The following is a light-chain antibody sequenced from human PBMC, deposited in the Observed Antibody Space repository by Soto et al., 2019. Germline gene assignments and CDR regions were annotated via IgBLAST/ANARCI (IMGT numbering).Light chain of an antibody. CDR2: EGH. V-gene: IGLV2-14*02. Sequence: QSVLAQPASVSGSPGQSITISCTGTSGFVGSFSLVSWYQQHPGKAPKVMISEGHRRPSGVPDRFSGSKSGNTASLTISGLQAEDEADYYCSSYTSSSTLFGGGTKLTVL. CDR3: SSYTSSSTL. J-gene: IGLJ2*01. CDR1: SGFVGSFSL.